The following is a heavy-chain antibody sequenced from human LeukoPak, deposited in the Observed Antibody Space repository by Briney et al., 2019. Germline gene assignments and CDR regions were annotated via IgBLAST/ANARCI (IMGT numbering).Heavy chain of an antibody. CDR3: TRRPGGKSVVYTY. V-gene: IGHV6-1*01. D-gene: IGHD4-23*01. J-gene: IGHJ4*02. CDR2: TYYRSKWYN. Sequence: SQTLSLTCAISGDSVSSNSAAWNWIRQSPSRGLEWLGRTYYRSKWYNDYAVSVKSRITINPDTSKNQFSLKVNSVTAADTAVYYCTRRPGGKSVVYTYWGQGTLVTVSS. CDR1: GDSVSSNSAA.